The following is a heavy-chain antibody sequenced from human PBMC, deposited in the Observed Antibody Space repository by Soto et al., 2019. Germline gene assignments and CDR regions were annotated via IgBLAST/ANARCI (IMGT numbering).Heavy chain of an antibody. Sequence: GGSLRLSCEASGFTFNSYAMSWVRQAPGKGLEWVSGISGSGGSTYYADSVKGRFTISRDNSKNTLWVQMNSLRAEDTAVYYCAKGLVAAADPYFDYWGQGTLVTSPQ. V-gene: IGHV3-23*01. J-gene: IGHJ4*02. D-gene: IGHD6-13*01. CDR1: GFTFNSYA. CDR2: ISGSGGST. CDR3: AKGLVAAADPYFDY.